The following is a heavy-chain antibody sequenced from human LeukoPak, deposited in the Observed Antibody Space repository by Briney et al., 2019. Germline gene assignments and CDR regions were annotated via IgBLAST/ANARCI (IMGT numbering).Heavy chain of an antibody. CDR1: GYTFTSYY. D-gene: IGHD1-26*01. Sequence: ASVKVSCKASGYTFTSYYMHWVRQAPGQGLEWMGRINPNSGGTNYAQKFQGRVTMTRDTSTSTVYLDLSSPRSDDTAVYYCARVWVGATKAGYGYWGQGTLVTVSS. CDR2: INPNSGGT. V-gene: IGHV1-2*06. J-gene: IGHJ4*02. CDR3: ARVWVGATKAGYGY.